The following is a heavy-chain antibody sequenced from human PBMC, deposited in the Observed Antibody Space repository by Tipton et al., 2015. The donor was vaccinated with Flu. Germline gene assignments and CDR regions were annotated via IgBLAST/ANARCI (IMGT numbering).Heavy chain of an antibody. CDR2: IDPSGSP. V-gene: IGHV4-34*01. Sequence: GLVKPSETLSLTCAVYGGSFSGYYWTWIRQPPGTGLEWTGEIDPSGSPNYNPSLKSRVTISVDTSKNQFSLQVTSLTAADTAMYYCARSTYHYVSGSSDYWGQGTLVTVSS. D-gene: IGHD3-10*01. CDR1: GGSFSGYY. CDR3: ARSTYHYVSGSSDY. J-gene: IGHJ4*02.